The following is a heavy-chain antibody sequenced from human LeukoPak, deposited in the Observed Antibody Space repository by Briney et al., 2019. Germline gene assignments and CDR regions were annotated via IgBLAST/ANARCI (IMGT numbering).Heavy chain of an antibody. CDR1: GGTFSSYA. D-gene: IGHD3-22*01. CDR3: ASPPSDYYDSSGYLDY. CDR2: IIPIFGTA. V-gene: IGHV1-69*06. Sequence: ASVKVSCKASGGTFSSYAISWVRQAPGHGLEWMGRIIPIFGTANYAQKFQGRVTITADKSTSTAYMELSSLRSEDTAVYYCASPPSDYYDSSGYLDYWGQEALFTVSS. J-gene: IGHJ4*02.